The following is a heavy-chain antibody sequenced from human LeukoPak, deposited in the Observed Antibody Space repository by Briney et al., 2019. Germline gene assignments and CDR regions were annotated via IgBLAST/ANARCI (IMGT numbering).Heavy chain of an antibody. Sequence: ASVKVSCKASGYTLINCGITWVRQAPGQGLEWMGWISAYNSAYNGNTHYAQKLQGRVTMTTDTSTNTGYMELRSLRSDDTAVYYCAREYGSGSYTGIDYWGQGTLVTVSS. D-gene: IGHD3-10*01. CDR1: GYTLINCG. J-gene: IGHJ4*02. V-gene: IGHV1-18*01. CDR2: ISAYNSAYNGNT. CDR3: AREYGSGSYTGIDY.